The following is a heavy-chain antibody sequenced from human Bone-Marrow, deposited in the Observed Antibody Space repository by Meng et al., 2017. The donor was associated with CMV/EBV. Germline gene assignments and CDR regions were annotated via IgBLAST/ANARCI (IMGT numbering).Heavy chain of an antibody. J-gene: IGHJ5*02. CDR3: ASRPSKNQLLERRWFDP. V-gene: IGHV1-2*02. D-gene: IGHD2-2*01. CDR1: GGTFSSYT. Sequence: ASVKVSCKASGGTFSSYTISWVRQAPGQGLEWMGWINPNSGGTNYAQKFQGRVTMTRDTSISTAYMELSRLRSDDTAVYYCASRPSKNQLLERRWFDPWGQGTLVTVSS. CDR2: INPNSGGT.